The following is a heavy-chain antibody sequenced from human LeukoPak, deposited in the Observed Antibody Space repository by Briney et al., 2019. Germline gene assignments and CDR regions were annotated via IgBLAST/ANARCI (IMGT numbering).Heavy chain of an antibody. Sequence: SGGSLRLSCAASGFTFSSYAMGWVRQAPGKGLEWVSLISASGDTTYYADSVRGRFTISRDNSENTLYLQMNSLRAEDTAVYYCAKRYCTSTSCSFFDSWGQGTLVTVSS. J-gene: IGHJ4*02. CDR1: GFTFSSYA. V-gene: IGHV3-23*01. D-gene: IGHD2-2*01. CDR2: ISASGDTT. CDR3: AKRYCTSTSCSFFDS.